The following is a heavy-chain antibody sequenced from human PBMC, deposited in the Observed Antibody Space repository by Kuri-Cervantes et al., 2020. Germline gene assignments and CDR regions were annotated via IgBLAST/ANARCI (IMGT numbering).Heavy chain of an antibody. CDR2: ISYDGSNK. CDR1: GFTFSSYA. Sequence: GESLKISCAASGFTFSSYAMHWVRQAPGKGLEWVAVISYDGSNKYYADSVKGRFTISRDNSKNTLYLQMNSLRAEDTAVYYCAKDLGYSSGWTPFGIFDYWGQGTLVTVSS. CDR3: AKDLGYSSGWTPFGIFDY. J-gene: IGHJ4*02. D-gene: IGHD6-19*01. V-gene: IGHV3-30-3*01.